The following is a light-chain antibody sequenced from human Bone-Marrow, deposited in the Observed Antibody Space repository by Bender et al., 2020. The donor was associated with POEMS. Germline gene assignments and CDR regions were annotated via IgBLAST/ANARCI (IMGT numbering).Light chain of an antibody. CDR3: SSWDDSLSGWV. CDR2: DVT. CDR1: ISDVVSYTY. J-gene: IGLJ3*02. Sequence: QSALTQPASVSGSPGQSITLSCTGIISDVVSYTYISWYQQQSDKAPELIIYDVTHRPSGVSNRFSGSKSGDTASLTISDIQSEDEGDYYCSSWDDSLSGWVFGGGTKLTVL. V-gene: IGLV2-14*03.